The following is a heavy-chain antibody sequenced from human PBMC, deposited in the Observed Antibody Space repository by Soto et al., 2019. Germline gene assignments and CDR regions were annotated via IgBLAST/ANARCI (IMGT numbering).Heavy chain of an antibody. CDR2: ISSSGGST. J-gene: IGHJ1*01. CDR3: AKRGWIMIFPFQH. D-gene: IGHD3-9*01. CDR1: GFTFSSYA. V-gene: IGHV3-23*01. Sequence: EVQLLESGGGLVQPGGSLRLSCAASGFTFSSYAMSWVRQAPGKGLEWVSAISSSGGSTYYADSVKGRFTISRDNSKNTLYLQMNSLRAEDTAVYYCAKRGWIMIFPFQHWGQGTLVTVSS.